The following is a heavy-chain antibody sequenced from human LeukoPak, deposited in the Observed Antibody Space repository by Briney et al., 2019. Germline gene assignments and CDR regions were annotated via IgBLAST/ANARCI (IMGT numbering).Heavy chain of an antibody. V-gene: IGHV3-21*01. CDR1: GFTFSSYS. CDR3: ARDHPDPPDYYYDSSGYARLDYMDV. CDR2: ISSSSSYI. D-gene: IGHD3-22*01. Sequence: SGGSLRLSCAASGFTFSSYSMNWVRQAPGKGLEWVSSISSSSSYIYYADSVKGRFTISRDNAKNSLYLQMNSLRAEDTAVYYCARDHPDPPDYYYDSSGYARLDYMDVWGKGTTVTVSS. J-gene: IGHJ6*03.